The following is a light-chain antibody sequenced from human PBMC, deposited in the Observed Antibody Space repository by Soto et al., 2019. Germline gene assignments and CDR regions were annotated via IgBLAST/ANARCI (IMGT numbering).Light chain of an antibody. CDR2: SIN. CDR1: RSNIGSTT. Sequence: QSVLTPPPSVSGTPGQRVTISCSGSRSNIGSTTVNWYQQLPGTAPKLLIYSINQWPSGVPDRFSGYKSGTSASLAISVLQSEDEADYYCAAWDGSRNGYVFGTGTKVTVL. J-gene: IGLJ1*01. CDR3: AAWDGSRNGYV. V-gene: IGLV1-44*01.